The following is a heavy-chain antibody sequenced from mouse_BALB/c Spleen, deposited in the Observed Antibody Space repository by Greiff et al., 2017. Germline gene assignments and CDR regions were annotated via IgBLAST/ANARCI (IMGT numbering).Heavy chain of an antibody. V-gene: IGHV10-1*02. CDR2: IRSKSNNYAT. CDR1: GFTFNTYA. J-gene: IGHJ3*01. Sequence: EVQLQESGGGLVQPKGSLKLSCAASGFTFNTYAMNWVRQAPGKGLEWVARIRSKSNNYATYYADSVKDRFTISGDDSQSMLYLQMNNLKTEDTAMYYCVSSITTATFAYWGQGTLVTVSA. CDR3: VSSITTATFAY. D-gene: IGHD1-2*01.